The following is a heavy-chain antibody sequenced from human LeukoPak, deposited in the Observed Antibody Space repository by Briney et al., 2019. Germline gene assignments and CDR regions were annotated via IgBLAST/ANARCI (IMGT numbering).Heavy chain of an antibody. CDR3: AREYPGDRYY. V-gene: IGHV3-21*01. D-gene: IGHD7-27*01. CDR2: ISSSSSYI. CDR1: GFTFSSYS. Sequence: GGSLRLSCAASGFTFSSYSMTWVRQAPGKGLEWVSSISSSSSYIYYADSVKGRFTIFRDNAKNSLYLQMNSLRAEDTAVYYCAREYPGDRYYWGQGTLVTVSS. J-gene: IGHJ4*02.